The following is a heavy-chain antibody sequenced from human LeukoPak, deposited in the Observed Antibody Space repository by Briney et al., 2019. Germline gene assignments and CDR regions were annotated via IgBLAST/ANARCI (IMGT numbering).Heavy chain of an antibody. Sequence: ASVKVSCKASGYTSTGYYMHWVRQAPGQGLEWMRWINPNSGGTNYTQKFQGRVTMTRDTSISTAYMELSRLRSDDTAVYYCAREGVGTMIVVAYWGQGTLVTVSS. CDR3: AREGVGTMIVVAY. J-gene: IGHJ4*02. D-gene: IGHD3-22*01. CDR1: GYTSTGYY. V-gene: IGHV1-2*02. CDR2: INPNSGGT.